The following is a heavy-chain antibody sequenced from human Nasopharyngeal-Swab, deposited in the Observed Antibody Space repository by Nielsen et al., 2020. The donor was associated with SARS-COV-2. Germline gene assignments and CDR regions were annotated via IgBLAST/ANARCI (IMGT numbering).Heavy chain of an antibody. Sequence: VRQAPGKGLEWVAVIWYDGSNEYYADSVKGRFTISRDNSKNTLYLQMNSLKTEDTAVYYCTTEDEVWFGELLDVWGKGTTVTVSS. V-gene: IGHV3-33*01. CDR2: IWYDGSNE. CDR3: TTEDEVWFGELLDV. J-gene: IGHJ6*04. D-gene: IGHD3-10*01.